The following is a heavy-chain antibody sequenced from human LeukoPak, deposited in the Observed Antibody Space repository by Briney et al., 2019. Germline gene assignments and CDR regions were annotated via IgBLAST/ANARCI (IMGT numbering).Heavy chain of an antibody. J-gene: IGHJ4*02. CDR1: GFIFDDYA. CDR2: ISWNSDSI. V-gene: IGHV3-9*03. Sequence: GGSLRLSCAASGFIFDDYAMHWVRQAPGKGLEWVSGISWNSDSIDYADSVEGRFTISRDNAKNSLYLQMNSLRAEDMALYYCAKDEGSGSYYPPLFDYWGQGTLVTVSS. D-gene: IGHD3-10*01. CDR3: AKDEGSGSYYPPLFDY.